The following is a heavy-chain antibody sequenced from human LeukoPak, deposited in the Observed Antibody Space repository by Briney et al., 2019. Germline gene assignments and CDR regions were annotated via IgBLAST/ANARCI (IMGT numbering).Heavy chain of an antibody. V-gene: IGHV3-15*01. J-gene: IGHJ4*02. CDR1: GFTFDDYA. Sequence: NAGGSLRLSCAASGFTFDDYAMHWVRQAPGKGLEWVGRIQSKTDGGTTEYAAPVKGRFTISRDDSKTTLYLQMNSLKTEDTAVYYCATLTVRGVINIWGQGTLVTVSS. CDR3: ATLTVRGVINI. D-gene: IGHD3-10*01. CDR2: IQSKTDGGTT.